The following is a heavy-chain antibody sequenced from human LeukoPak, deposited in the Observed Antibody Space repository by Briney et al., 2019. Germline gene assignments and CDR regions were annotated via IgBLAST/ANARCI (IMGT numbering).Heavy chain of an antibody. J-gene: IGHJ4*02. Sequence: MPSETLSLTCAVYGGSFSGYYWSWIRQPPGKGLEWIGEITHSGSTNYNPSLKSRVTISVDTSKNQFSLKLSSVTAADTAVYYCARSRYYYDSSGYYYSIFDYWGQGTLVTVSS. CDR1: GGSFSGYY. V-gene: IGHV4-34*01. CDR2: ITHSGST. CDR3: ARSRYYYDSSGYYYSIFDY. D-gene: IGHD3-22*01.